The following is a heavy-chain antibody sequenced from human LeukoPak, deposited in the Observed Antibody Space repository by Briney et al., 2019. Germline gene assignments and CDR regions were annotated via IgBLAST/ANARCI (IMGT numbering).Heavy chain of an antibody. CDR2: IYYSGST. CDR1: GGSISSYY. Sequence: SETLSFTCTVSGGSISSYYWSWIRQPPGKGLEWIGYIYYSGSTNYNPSLKSRVTISVDTSKNQFSLKLSSVTAADTAVYYCAMMVRGVIIRPYYMDVWGKGTTVTVSS. CDR3: AMMVRGVIIRPYYMDV. D-gene: IGHD3-10*01. J-gene: IGHJ6*03. V-gene: IGHV4-59*01.